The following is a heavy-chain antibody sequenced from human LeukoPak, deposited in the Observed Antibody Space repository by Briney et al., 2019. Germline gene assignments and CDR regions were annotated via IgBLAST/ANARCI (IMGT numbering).Heavy chain of an antibody. CDR1: GGSFSGYY. Sequence: TETLSHTCAVYGGSFSGYYWSWIRQPPGKGLEWIGEINHSGSTNYNPSLKSRVTISVDTSKNQFSLKLSSVTAADTAVYYCARGPSIAAARIDPWGQGTLVTVSS. D-gene: IGHD6-13*01. CDR2: INHSGST. V-gene: IGHV4-34*01. CDR3: ARGPSIAAARIDP. J-gene: IGHJ5*02.